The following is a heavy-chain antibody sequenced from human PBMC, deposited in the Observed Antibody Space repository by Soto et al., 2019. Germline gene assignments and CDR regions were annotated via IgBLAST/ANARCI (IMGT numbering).Heavy chain of an antibody. Sequence: QVQLVQSGAEVKKPGSSVKVSCKASGGTFSSYAISWVRQAPGQGLEWMGGIIPIFGTANYAQKFQGRVTITVDKSTSTVYMGLSSLRSEDTAVYYGAGIEGLQPGGYGMDVWGQGTTVTVSS. D-gene: IGHD4-4*01. V-gene: IGHV1-69*06. J-gene: IGHJ6*02. CDR2: IIPIFGTA. CDR1: GGTFSSYA. CDR3: AGIEGLQPGGYGMDV.